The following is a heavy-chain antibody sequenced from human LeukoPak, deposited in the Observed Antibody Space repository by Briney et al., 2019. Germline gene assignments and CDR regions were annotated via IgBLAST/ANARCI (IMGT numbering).Heavy chain of an antibody. D-gene: IGHD6-6*01. V-gene: IGHV4-34*01. CDR2: INHSGST. CDR1: GGSFSGYY. Sequence: SETLSLTCAVYGGSFSGYYWSWIRQPPGKGLEWIGEINHSGSTNYNPSLKSRVTISVDTSKNQFSLKLSSVTAADTAVYYCARGTAARKRYYYYMDVWGKGTTVTVSS. CDR3: ARGTAARKRYYYYMDV. J-gene: IGHJ6*03.